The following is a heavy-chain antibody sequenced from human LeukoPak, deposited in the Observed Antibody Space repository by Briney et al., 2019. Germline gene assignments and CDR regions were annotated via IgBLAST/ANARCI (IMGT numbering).Heavy chain of an antibody. CDR1: GGSMNAYY. CDR3: ARRNWNYENWLDP. D-gene: IGHD1-7*01. J-gene: IGHJ5*02. V-gene: IGHV4-4*07. CDR2: IYTSETT. Sequence: PSETLSLTCTLSGGSMNAYYWTWIRQPAGKGLEWIGRIYTSETTNYNPSLKSRVTISVDTSNNQFFLKLTSVAAADTAVYYCARRNWNYENWLDPWGQGTLVTVSS.